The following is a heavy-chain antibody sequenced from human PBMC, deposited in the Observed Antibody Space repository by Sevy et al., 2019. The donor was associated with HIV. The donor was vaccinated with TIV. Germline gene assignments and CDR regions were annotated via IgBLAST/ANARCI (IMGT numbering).Heavy chain of an antibody. CDR2: ISWEGGST. V-gene: IGHV3-43*01. CDR3: DKDIGGIKHYYDSSGYSFRGGYYYGMDV. D-gene: IGHD3-22*01. Sequence: GGSLRLSCAASGFTFDDYTMHWVRQAPGKGLEWVSLISWEGGSTYYADSVKGRFTISRDNSNNSLYLQMNSLRTEDTALSYCDKDIGGIKHYYDSSGYSFRGGYYYGMDVWGQGTTVTVSS. J-gene: IGHJ6*02. CDR1: GFTFDDYT.